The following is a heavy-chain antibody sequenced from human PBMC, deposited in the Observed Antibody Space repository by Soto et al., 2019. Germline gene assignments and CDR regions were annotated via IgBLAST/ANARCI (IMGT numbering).Heavy chain of an antibody. CDR1: GYTLTELS. D-gene: IGHD5-12*01. CDR2: FDPEDGET. CDR3: ATEKLGSGYDVSISSGRLYAFDI. J-gene: IGHJ3*02. V-gene: IGHV1-24*01. Sequence: ASVKVSCKVSGYTLTELSMHWVRQAPGKGLEWMGGFDPEDGETIYAQKFQGRVTMTEDTSTDTAYMELSSLRSEDTAVYYCATEKLGSGYDVSISSGRLYAFDIWGQGTMVTVSS.